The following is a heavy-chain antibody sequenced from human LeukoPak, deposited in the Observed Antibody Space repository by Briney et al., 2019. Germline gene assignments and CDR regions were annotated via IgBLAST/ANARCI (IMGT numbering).Heavy chain of an antibody. CDR3: AKSLIVVALQIEN. J-gene: IGHJ4*02. CDR2: ISYDGSNK. V-gene: IGHV3-30*18. CDR1: GFTFSSCG. D-gene: IGHD3-22*01. Sequence: PGGSLRLSCAASGFTFSSCGMHWVRQAPGKGLEWVAVISYDGSNKYYADSVKGRFTISRDNSKNTLYLQMNSLRAEDTAVYYCAKSLIVVALQIENWGQGTLLTVSS.